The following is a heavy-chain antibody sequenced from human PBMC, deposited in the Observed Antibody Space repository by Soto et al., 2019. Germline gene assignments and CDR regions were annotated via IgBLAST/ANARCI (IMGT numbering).Heavy chain of an antibody. CDR2: IVVGSGNT. D-gene: IGHD3-22*01. J-gene: IGHJ1*01. CDR1: GFTFTSSA. V-gene: IGHV1-58*01. Sequence: VASVKVSCKASGFTFTSSAVQWVRQARGQRLEWIGWIVVGSGNTNYAQKFQERVTITRDMSTSTAYMELSSLRSEDTAVYYCAADPQDSSGYLYFQHWGQGTLVTVSS. CDR3: AADPQDSSGYLYFQH.